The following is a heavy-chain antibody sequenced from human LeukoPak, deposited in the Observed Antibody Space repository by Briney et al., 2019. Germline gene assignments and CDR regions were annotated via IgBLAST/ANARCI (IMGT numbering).Heavy chain of an antibody. D-gene: IGHD6-13*01. CDR3: ARISIAAAGDFDY. CDR2: INRDSTII. V-gene: IGHV3-48*03. Sequence: GRSLRLSCAASGFSFSSYEMNWVRQAPGKGLEWVSNINRDSTIIHYADSVRGRFSISRDNARNSLDLQMYSLRAEDTAVYYCARISIAAAGDFDYWGQGTLVTVSS. CDR1: GFSFSSYE. J-gene: IGHJ4*02.